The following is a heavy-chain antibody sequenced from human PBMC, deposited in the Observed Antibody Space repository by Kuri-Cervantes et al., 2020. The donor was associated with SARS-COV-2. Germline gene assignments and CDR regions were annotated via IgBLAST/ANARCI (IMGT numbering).Heavy chain of an antibody. V-gene: IGHV3-7*01. J-gene: IGHJ3*02. CDR1: RFTFHTYW. Sequence: GESLKISCTASRFTFHTYWMSWVRQAPGKGLEWVANIKQDGSETYYVASVKGRFTISRDNSKNTLYLQMNSLRAEDTAVYYCARASDAYYYDSSAPGDAFDIWGQGTMVTVSS. CDR2: IKQDGSET. D-gene: IGHD3-22*01. CDR3: ARASDAYYYDSSAPGDAFDI.